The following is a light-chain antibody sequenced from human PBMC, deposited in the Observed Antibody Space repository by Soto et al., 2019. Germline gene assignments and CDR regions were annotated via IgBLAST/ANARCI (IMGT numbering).Light chain of an antibody. CDR2: DAS. J-gene: IGKJ4*01. Sequence: EIVMTQSPATLSVSPGERATLSCRASQSITGNLTWYQQKPGQAPRLLIYDASTRATGIPARFSGSESGTEFTLTISSLQSEDFAVYYCQQYHNWPLTFGGGTKVDIK. CDR1: QSITGN. CDR3: QQYHNWPLT. V-gene: IGKV3-15*01.